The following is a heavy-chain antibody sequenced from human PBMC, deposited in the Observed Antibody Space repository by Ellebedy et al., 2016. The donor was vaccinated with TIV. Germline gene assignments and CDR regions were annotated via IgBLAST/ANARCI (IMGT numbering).Heavy chain of an antibody. CDR1: GITVSINY. CDR2: INVDGSQT. J-gene: IGHJ5*02. D-gene: IGHD2-2*02. CDR3: ARDLDYTPFDP. V-gene: IGHV3-74*01. Sequence: GESLKISCAASGITVSINYMMCFRQAPGKGLEWVSHINVDGSQTSYADSVQGRFTISRDNARNTLYLQMNSLRAEDTAMYYCARDLDYTPFDPWGQGTLVTVSS.